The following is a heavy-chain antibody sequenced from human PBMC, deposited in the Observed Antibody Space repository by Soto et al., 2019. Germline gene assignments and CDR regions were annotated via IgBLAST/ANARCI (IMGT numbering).Heavy chain of an antibody. CDR2: IYYSGST. D-gene: IGHD3-9*01. CDR3: ATSEGGRRYFDWSAPKV. CDR1: VGSISSYY. J-gene: IGHJ4*02. V-gene: IGHV4-59*01. Sequence: SETLSLTCTFSVGSISSYYWSCIRHPPGKGLEWIGYIYYSGSTNYNPSLKSRVTISVDTSKNQFSLKLSSVTAADTAVYYCATSEGGRRYFDWSAPKVWGQGTLVTVSS.